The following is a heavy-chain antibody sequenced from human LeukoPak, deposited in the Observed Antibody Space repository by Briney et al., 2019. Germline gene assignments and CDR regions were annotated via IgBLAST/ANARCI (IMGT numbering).Heavy chain of an antibody. CDR1: GFTFDDYA. CDR3: AELGITMIGGV. Sequence: PGRSLRLSCAASGFTFDDYAMHWVRQAPGKGREWVSGISWNSGSIGYADSVKGRFTISRDNAKNSLYLQMNSLRAEDTAVYYCAELGITMIGGVWGKGTTATISS. D-gene: IGHD3-10*02. V-gene: IGHV3-9*01. CDR2: ISWNSGSI. J-gene: IGHJ6*04.